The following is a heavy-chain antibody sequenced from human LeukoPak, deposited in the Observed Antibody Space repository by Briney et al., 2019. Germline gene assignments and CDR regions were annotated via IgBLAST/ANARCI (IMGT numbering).Heavy chain of an antibody. V-gene: IGHV1-46*01. J-gene: IGHJ4*02. Sequence: GASVKVSCKASGYTFSSYYMHWVRQAPGQGLEWMGIINPSGDTTSYAQKFHGRVIMSRDTSTSTVYMELRSLRSEDTAVYYCARRLGVGSGWYGAPFDFWGQRTLVTVSS. CDR3: ARRLGVGSGWYGAPFDF. D-gene: IGHD6-19*01. CDR2: INPSGDTT. CDR1: GYTFSSYY.